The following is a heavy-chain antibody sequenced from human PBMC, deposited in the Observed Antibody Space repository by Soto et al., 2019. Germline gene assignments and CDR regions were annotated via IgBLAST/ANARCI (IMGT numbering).Heavy chain of an antibody. CDR3: ARGDCSSTSCYSLNYYGMDV. Sequence: GGSLRLSCAASGFTFSSYDMHWVRQATGKGLEWVSAIGTAGDPYYPGSVKGRFTISRENAKNSLYLQMNSLRAGDTAVYYCARGDCSSTSCYSLNYYGMDVWGQGTTVTVSS. V-gene: IGHV3-13*05. CDR1: GFTFSSYD. J-gene: IGHJ6*02. D-gene: IGHD2-2*02. CDR2: IGTAGDP.